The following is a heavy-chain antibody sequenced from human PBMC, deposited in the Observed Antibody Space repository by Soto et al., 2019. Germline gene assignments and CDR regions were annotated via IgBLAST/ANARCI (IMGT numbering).Heavy chain of an antibody. CDR1: GFTFSSYA. CDR3: ANTPWADYYYYMDV. V-gene: IGHV3-23*01. CDR2: ISGSGGST. D-gene: IGHD3-16*01. Sequence: GSLRLSCAASGFTFSSYAMSWVRQDPGKGLEWVSAISGSGGSTYYADSVKGRFTISRDNSKNTLYLQMNSLRAEDTAVYYCANTPWADYYYYMDVWGKGTTVTVSS. J-gene: IGHJ6*03.